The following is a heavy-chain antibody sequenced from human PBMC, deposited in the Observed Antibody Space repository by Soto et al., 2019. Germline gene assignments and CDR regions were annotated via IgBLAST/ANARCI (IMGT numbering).Heavy chain of an antibody. D-gene: IGHD3-22*01. V-gene: IGHV3-33*01. CDR1: GFTFSSYG. CDR2: IWYDGSNK. Sequence: GGSLRLSCAASGFTFSSYGMHWVRQAPCKGLEWVAVIWYDGSNKYYADSVKGRFTISRDNSKNTLYLQMNSLRAEDTAVYYCARDGPSYDRNRIAYWGQGTLVTVSS. J-gene: IGHJ4*02. CDR3: ARDGPSYDRNRIAY.